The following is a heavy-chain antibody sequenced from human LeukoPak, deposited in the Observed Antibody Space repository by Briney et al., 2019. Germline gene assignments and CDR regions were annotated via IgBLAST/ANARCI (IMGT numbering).Heavy chain of an antibody. D-gene: IGHD1-26*01. CDR1: GFTFSSYW. J-gene: IGHJ5*02. CDR3: AKVGLRWELTGWFDP. V-gene: IGHV3-74*01. Sequence: GGSLRLSCAASGFTFSSYWMHWVRQAPGKGLLWVSRINSDGSSTSYADSVKGRFTISRDNAKNTLYLQTNSLRAEDTAVYYCAKVGLRWELTGWFDPWGQGTLVTVSS. CDR2: INSDGSST.